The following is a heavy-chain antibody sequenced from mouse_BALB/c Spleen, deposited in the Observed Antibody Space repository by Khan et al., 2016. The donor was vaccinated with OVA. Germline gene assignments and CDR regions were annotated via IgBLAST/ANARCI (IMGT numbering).Heavy chain of an antibody. CDR3: VRDEAYCRNDGRFAY. D-gene: IGHD2-14*01. Sequence: VQLQESGAELARPGASVKMSCKASGYTFTSYTIHWIKLRPGQGLEWIGYINPSNGYTNYNQKFKDKATLTADKSSTTAYMQLSSLTSDDSAVFNCVRDEAYCRNDGRFAYGGQGTLVTVSA. J-gene: IGHJ3*01. V-gene: IGHV1-4*01. CDR1: GYTFTSYT. CDR2: INPSNGYT.